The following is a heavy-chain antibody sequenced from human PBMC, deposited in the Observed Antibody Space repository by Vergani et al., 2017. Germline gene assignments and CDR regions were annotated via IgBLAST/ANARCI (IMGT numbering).Heavy chain of an antibody. J-gene: IGHJ5*02. Sequence: QVQLVESGGGVVQPGGSMRLSSSASGLTLSSYGVHWVRQAPGRGLESVTFTRPHEDGAFYSASVRGRFTVSRDNSKNTLYLEMNRLNVDDTAIYYCGKTQGTVVGTWWFDPWGQGTPVTVSS. D-gene: IGHD1-7*01. CDR3: GKTQGTVVGTWWFDP. V-gene: IGHV3-30*02. CDR2: TRPHEDGA. CDR1: GLTLSSYG.